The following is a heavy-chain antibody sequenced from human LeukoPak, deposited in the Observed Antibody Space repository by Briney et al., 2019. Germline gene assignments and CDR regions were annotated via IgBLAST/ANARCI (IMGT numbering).Heavy chain of an antibody. V-gene: IGHV3-7*03. Sequence: GGSLRLSCAASGFTFSSYWRRWVPQAPGKGLEGVANIKQGGSEKYYVASVKVRFTISRDNAKNSLYLQMTSLRAEDTDVYYCARDFGLDYWGQGTLVTVSS. CDR2: IKQGGSEK. CDR3: ARDFGLDY. CDR1: GFTFSSYW. D-gene: IGHD3-10*01. J-gene: IGHJ4*02.